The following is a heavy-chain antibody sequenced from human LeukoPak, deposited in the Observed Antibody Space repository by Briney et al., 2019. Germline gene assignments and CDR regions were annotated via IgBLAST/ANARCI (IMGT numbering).Heavy chain of an antibody. Sequence: ASVKVSCKASGYTFTSYDINWVRQATGQGLEWMGWMNPNSGNTGYAQKFQGRVTITRNTSICTAYMELSSLRSEDTAVYYCARVRSGSYQDAFDIWGQGTMVTVSS. D-gene: IGHD1-26*01. J-gene: IGHJ3*02. CDR2: MNPNSGNT. V-gene: IGHV1-8*03. CDR3: ARVRSGSYQDAFDI. CDR1: GYTFTSYD.